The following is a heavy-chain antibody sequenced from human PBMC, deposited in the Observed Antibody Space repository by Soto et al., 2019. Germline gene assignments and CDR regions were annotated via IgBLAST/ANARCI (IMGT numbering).Heavy chain of an antibody. D-gene: IGHD3-22*01. CDR3: AREAGTRDSHQKLLRFDY. Sequence: QVQLVQSGAEVKKPGSSVKVSCKASGGTFSSYAISWVRQAPGQGLEWMGGIIPIFGTTNYAQKFQGRVTITADESTSTAYMELSSRGSEDTAVYYCAREAGTRDSHQKLLRFDYWGQGTLVTVSS. CDR2: IIPIFGTT. CDR1: GGTFSSYA. J-gene: IGHJ4*02. V-gene: IGHV1-69*12.